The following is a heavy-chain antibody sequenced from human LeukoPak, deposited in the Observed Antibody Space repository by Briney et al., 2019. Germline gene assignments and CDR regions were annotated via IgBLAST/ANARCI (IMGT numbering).Heavy chain of an antibody. CDR3: ARDGQVGLDY. CDR1: GGSISSYY. J-gene: IGHJ4*02. V-gene: IGHV4-59*01. CDR2: IYYSGST. Sequence: PSETLSLTCTVSGGSISSYYWSWIRQPPGKGLEWIGYIYYSGSTNYNPSLKSRVTISVDTSKNQFSLELSSVTAADTAVYYCARDGQVGLDYWGQGTLVTVSS.